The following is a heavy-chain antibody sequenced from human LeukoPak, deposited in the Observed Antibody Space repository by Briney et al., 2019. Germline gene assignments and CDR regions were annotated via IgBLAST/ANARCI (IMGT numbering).Heavy chain of an antibody. CDR1: GKTLAWFE. CDR3: ARGLTEYSSSSLAMDV. J-gene: IGHJ6*03. V-gene: IGHV1-8*01. D-gene: IGHD6-6*01. CDR2: MNPNSGNT. Sequence: AARQITCKASGKTLAWFEVDWVRQTTGQGLEWMGWMNPNSGNTGYAQKFQGRVTMARNTSISTAYMELSSLRSEDTAVYYCARGLTEYSSSSLAMDVWGKGTTVTVSS.